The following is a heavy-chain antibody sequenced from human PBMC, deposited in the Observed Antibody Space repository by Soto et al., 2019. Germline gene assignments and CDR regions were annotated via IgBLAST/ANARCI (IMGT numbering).Heavy chain of an antibody. J-gene: IGHJ4*02. Sequence: PSETLSLTCTVSGGSISSSSYYWGWIRQPPGKGLEWIGSIYYSGSTYYNPSLKSRVTISVDTSKNQFSLKLSSVTAADTAVYYCARLVLKTEGEVDYWGQGTLVTVSS. CDR2: IYYSGST. CDR1: GGSISSSSYY. V-gene: IGHV4-39*01. CDR3: ARLVLKTEGEVDY.